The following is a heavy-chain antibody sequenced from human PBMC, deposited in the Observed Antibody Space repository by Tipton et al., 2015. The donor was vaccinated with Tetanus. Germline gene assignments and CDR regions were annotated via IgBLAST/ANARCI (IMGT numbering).Heavy chain of an antibody. CDR1: GGSFSGYY. J-gene: IGHJ4*02. D-gene: IGHD6-13*01. V-gene: IGHV4-34*01. CDR2: INHSGST. CDR3: ARPDSSSWYYFDY. Sequence: TLSLTCAVYGGSFSGYYWSWIRQPPGKGLEWIGEINHSGSTNYNPSLKSRVTISVDTSKNQFSLKLSSVTAADTAVYYCARPDSSSWYYFDYWGQGTLVTVSS.